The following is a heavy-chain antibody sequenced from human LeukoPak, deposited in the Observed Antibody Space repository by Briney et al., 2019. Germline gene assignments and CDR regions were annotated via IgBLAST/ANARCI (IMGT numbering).Heavy chain of an antibody. CDR1: GGSFSGYY. CDR2: MNHSGST. V-gene: IGHV4-34*01. CDR3: ARGWRATTVTTPYYFDY. J-gene: IGHJ4*02. D-gene: IGHD4-17*01. Sequence: SETLSLTCAVYGGSFSGYYWSWIRQPPGRGLEWIGEMNHSGSTNYNPSLKSRVTISVDTSKNQFSLKLSSVTAADTAVYYCARGWRATTVTTPYYFDYWGQGTLVTVSS.